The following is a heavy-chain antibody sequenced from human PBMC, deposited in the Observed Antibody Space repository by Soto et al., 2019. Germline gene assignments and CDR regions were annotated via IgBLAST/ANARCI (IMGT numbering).Heavy chain of an antibody. CDR1: GFTFINNA. J-gene: IGHJ3*02. CDR2: LSATGGSS. Sequence: GGSLRLSCAASGFTFINNAMSWVRQAPGKGLEWVSSLSATGGSSYYADSVKGRFTISRDSSKSTLFLQMSSLRAEDTAVYYCAKAGGVRVLDAFDIWGLGTMVTVSS. V-gene: IGHV3-23*01. CDR3: AKAGGVRVLDAFDI. D-gene: IGHD2-8*01.